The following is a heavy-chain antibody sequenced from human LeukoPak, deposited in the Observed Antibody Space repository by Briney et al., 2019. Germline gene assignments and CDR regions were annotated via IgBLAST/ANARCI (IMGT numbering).Heavy chain of an antibody. V-gene: IGHV3-30*03. D-gene: IGHD2-2*01. CDR2: ISYDGSNK. Sequence: GGSLRLSCAASGFTFSSYGMHWVRQAPGKGLERVAVISYDGSNKYYADSVKGRFTISRDNSKNTLYLQMNSLRAEDTAVYYCAIVPAAMHNYWGQGTLVTVSS. CDR1: GFTFSSYG. J-gene: IGHJ4*02. CDR3: AIVPAAMHNY.